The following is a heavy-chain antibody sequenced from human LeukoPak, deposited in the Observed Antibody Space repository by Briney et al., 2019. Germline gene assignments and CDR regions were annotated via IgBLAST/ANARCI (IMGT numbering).Heavy chain of an antibody. V-gene: IGHV3-7*01. CDR3: ARESSGGFDSSGYYYHDAFDI. D-gene: IGHD3-22*01. CDR1: GFNFYNFW. CDR2: IKQNGMDT. Sequence: GGSLRLSCAASGFNFYNFWMTWVRQAPGKGLECVANIKQNGMDTYYVDSVKGRFTISRDNTMNLPDLQVSSLRAEDTAVYYCARESSGGFDSSGYYYHDAFDIWGQGTMVTVSS. J-gene: IGHJ3*02.